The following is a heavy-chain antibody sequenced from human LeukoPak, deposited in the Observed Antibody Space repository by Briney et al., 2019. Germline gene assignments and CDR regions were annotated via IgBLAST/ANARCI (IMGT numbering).Heavy chain of an antibody. V-gene: IGHV3-23*01. CDR1: GFTFSSYA. CDR3: ARNTAFDFWSGFYLY. Sequence: GRSLRLSCEASGFTFSSYAMSWVRQAPGKGLEWVSTISGTGITYYADSVKGRFTISRDNSKKTMYLEMNSLRAGDSAIYYCARNTAFDFWSGFYLYWGQGTLVSVSS. J-gene: IGHJ4*02. D-gene: IGHD3-3*01. CDR2: ISGTGIT.